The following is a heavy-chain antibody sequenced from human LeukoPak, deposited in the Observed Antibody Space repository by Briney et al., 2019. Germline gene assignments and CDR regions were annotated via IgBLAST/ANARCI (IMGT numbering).Heavy chain of an antibody. V-gene: IGHV1-69*05. D-gene: IGHD1-26*01. CDR2: IIPIFGTA. J-gene: IGHJ5*02. Sequence: SSVKVSCKASGGTFSSYAISWVRQAPGQGLEWMGGIIPIFGTANYAQKFQGRVTITTDESTSTAYMELSSLRSEDTAVYYCAEGVGATRALDPWGQGTLVTVSS. CDR1: GGTFSSYA. CDR3: AEGVGATRALDP.